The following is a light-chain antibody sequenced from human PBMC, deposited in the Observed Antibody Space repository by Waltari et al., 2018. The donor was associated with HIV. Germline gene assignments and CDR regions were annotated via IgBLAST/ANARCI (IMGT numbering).Light chain of an antibody. CDR3: NSRDSRGNHYV. J-gene: IGLJ1*01. V-gene: IGLV3-19*01. CDR2: GKN. CDR1: SLRSYY. Sequence: SSELTQDPAVSVALGQIVRITCQGDSLRSYYASWYQQKPGQAPVLVIYGKNNRPSGIPDRFSGSSSGNTASLTITGAQAEDEADYYCNSRDSRGNHYVFATGTKVTVL.